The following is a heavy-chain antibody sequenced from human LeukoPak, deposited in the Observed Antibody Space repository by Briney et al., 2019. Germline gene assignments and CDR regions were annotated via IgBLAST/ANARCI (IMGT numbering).Heavy chain of an antibody. J-gene: IGHJ6*03. CDR3: ARLKWGATGYYYMDV. D-gene: IGHD1-26*01. Sequence: SETLSLTCTVSGGSISSSSYYWGWIRQPPGKGLEWIGSIYYSGSTYYNPSLKSRVTISVDTSKNQFSLKLSSVTAADTAVYYCARLKWGATGYYYMDVWGKGTTVTDSS. CDR2: IYYSGST. CDR1: GGSISSSSYY. V-gene: IGHV4-39*07.